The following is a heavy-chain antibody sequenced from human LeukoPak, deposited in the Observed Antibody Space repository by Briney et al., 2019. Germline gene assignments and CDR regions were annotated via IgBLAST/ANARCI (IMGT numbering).Heavy chain of an antibody. J-gene: IGHJ4*02. Sequence: QPGGSLRLSCAASGFTFSSYWMIWVRQVPGKGLEWVASIKQDGSEKYYVDSVEGRFTISRDNAKNSLYLQMNTLRAEDTAVYYCVRGFSYSSDYFDYWGQGTLVTVSS. CDR2: IKQDGSEK. D-gene: IGHD1-26*01. V-gene: IGHV3-7*01. CDR1: GFTFSSYW. CDR3: VRGFSYSSDYFDY.